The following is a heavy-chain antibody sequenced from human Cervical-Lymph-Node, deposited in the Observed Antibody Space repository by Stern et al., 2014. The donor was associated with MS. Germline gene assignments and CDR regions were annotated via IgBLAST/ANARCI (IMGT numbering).Heavy chain of an antibody. CDR2: IYYSGST. V-gene: IGHV4-31*03. J-gene: IGHJ3*01. CDR3: ARTPGYCSGISCYTDAFDV. CDR1: DDSINSGNYY. Sequence: QVQLQESGPGLVELSQTLSLTCIVSDDSINSGNYYWSWIRQHPGKGLEWIGYIYYSGSTYYNLSLKSRVTISIDTSEKQFSLKRTSVTAADTAVYYCARTPGYCSGISCYTDAFDVWGQGAVVTVTS. D-gene: IGHD2-2*02.